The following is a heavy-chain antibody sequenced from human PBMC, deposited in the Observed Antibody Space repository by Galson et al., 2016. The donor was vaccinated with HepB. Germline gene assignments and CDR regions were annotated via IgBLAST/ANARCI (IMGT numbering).Heavy chain of an antibody. CDR2: INHRGST. Sequence: ETLSLTCAVYGGSFSGYHWSWIRQPPGKGLEWIGEINHRGSTNYSPSLKSRVTISVDTSKNQFSLKLSSVTTADTAVYYCARAKLRAGTTVTTSRGQFDYWGQGALVTVSS. D-gene: IGHD4-17*01. J-gene: IGHJ4*02. CDR3: ARAKLRAGTTVTTSRGQFDY. CDR1: GGSFSGYH. V-gene: IGHV4-34*01.